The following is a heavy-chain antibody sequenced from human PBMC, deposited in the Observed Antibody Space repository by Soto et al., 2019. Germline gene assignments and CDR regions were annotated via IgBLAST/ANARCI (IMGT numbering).Heavy chain of an antibody. J-gene: IGHJ4*02. Sequence: QAQLVESGGGVVQPGTSLRLSCAASGFTISTHGMHWVRQAPGKGLEWLANIWYDGSNKFYAESVKGRFSISKDNSKNTLYLQKSSLRAEVTAVDYCAAATTGNFPFPYWGQGTQVTVSS. V-gene: IGHV3-33*03. CDR3: AAATTGNFPFPY. CDR1: GFTISTHG. CDR2: IWYDGSNK. D-gene: IGHD1-7*01.